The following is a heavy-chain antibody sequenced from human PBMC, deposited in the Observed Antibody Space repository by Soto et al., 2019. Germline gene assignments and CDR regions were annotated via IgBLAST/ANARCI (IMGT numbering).Heavy chain of an antibody. CDR3: ARDGRLMLRGFSFYNGMDV. V-gene: IGHV4-59*01. Sequence: HVQLQESGPGLVKPSETLSLTCTISGGSIINYYWNWIRQPPGKGLEWIGYIYYSGNTNYNPSLKSRVTISVDRSKNQFSLKLTSVTAAHTAVYFCARDGRLMLRGFSFYNGMDVWGQGTTVTVSS. CDR2: IYYSGNT. J-gene: IGHJ6*02. D-gene: IGHD3-10*01. CDR1: GGSIINYY.